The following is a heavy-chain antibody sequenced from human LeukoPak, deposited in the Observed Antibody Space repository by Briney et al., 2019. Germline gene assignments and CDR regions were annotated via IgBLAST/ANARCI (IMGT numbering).Heavy chain of an antibody. V-gene: IGHV3-9*01. CDR2: ISWNSGSI. D-gene: IGHD6-13*01. CDR3: AKTLYKQQLVRSGPILAINSPEY. CDR1: GFTFDDYA. J-gene: IGHJ4*02. Sequence: PGGSLRLSCAASGFTFDDYAMHWVRQAPGKGLEWVSGISWNSGSIGYADSVKGRFTISRDNSKNTLYLQMNSLRAEDTAVYYCAKTLYKQQLVRSGPILAINSPEYWGQGTLVTVSS.